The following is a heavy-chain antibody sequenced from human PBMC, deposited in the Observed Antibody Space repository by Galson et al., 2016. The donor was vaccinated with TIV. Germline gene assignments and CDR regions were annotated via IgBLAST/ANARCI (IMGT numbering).Heavy chain of an antibody. D-gene: IGHD3-10*01. Sequence: ETLSLTCSVSGGSVSSYHWSWIRQPPGKGLEWIGYIYYSGNTNYNYNPSLESRVTMSVDTSKAQVSLKLSSVTAADTAVYFCARAPYGENWYFDLWGRGTLVTVSS. J-gene: IGHJ2*01. CDR3: ARAPYGENWYFDL. CDR2: IYYSGNTNY. CDR1: GGSVSSYH. V-gene: IGHV4-59*08.